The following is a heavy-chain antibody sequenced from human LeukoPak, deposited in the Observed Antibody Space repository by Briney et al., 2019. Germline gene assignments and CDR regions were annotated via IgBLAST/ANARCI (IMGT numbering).Heavy chain of an antibody. J-gene: IGHJ4*02. CDR1: GFTFSTCA. CDR2: ISYDGDNK. CDR3: ARTPAAPGSLFDY. Sequence: PGGSLRLSCAVSGFTFSTCAMHWVRQAPGKGLEWVAFISYDGDNKNYADSVKGRFTISRDNSKNTLYLQMNSLRAEGTAVYYCARTPAAPGSLFDYWGQGTLVTVSS. D-gene: IGHD6-13*01. V-gene: IGHV3-30*04.